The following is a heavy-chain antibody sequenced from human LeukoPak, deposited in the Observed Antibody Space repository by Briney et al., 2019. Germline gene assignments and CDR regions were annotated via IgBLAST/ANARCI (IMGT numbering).Heavy chain of an antibody. D-gene: IGHD3-10*01. CDR1: GDSVSSNSAA. CDR3: AREGGLLWFGELLHQGYYFDY. V-gene: IGHV6-1*01. Sequence: SQTLSLTCAISGDSVSSNSAAWNWIRQSPSRGLEWLGRTYYRSKWYNDYAVSVKSRITINPGTSKNQFSLQLNSVTPEDTAVYYCAREGGLLWFGELLHQGYYFDYWGQGTLVTVSS. CDR2: TYYRSKWYN. J-gene: IGHJ4*02.